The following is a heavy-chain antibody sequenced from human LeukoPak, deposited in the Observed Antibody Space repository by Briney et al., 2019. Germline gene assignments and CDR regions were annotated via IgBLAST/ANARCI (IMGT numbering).Heavy chain of an antibody. Sequence: SETLSLTCTVSGGSISSSSYYWGWIRQPPGKGLEWIGSIYYSGSTYYNPSLKSRVTISVDTSKNQFSLKLSSVTAADTAVYYCARHVVTANGGWFDPWGQGTLVTVSS. CDR1: GGSISSSSYY. V-gene: IGHV4-39*01. J-gene: IGHJ5*02. D-gene: IGHD2-21*02. CDR3: ARHVVTANGGWFDP. CDR2: IYYSGST.